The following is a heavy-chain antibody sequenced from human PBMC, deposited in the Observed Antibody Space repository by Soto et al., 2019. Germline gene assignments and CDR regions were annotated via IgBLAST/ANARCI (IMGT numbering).Heavy chain of an antibody. J-gene: IGHJ3*02. V-gene: IGHV3-30*03. CDR3: ALGSGSYYHGALGI. CDR2: ISYDGSNK. CDR1: GFTFSSYG. D-gene: IGHD1-26*01. Sequence: QVQLVESGGGVVQPGRSLRLSCAASGFTFSSYGRHWVRQAPGKGLEWVAVISYDGSNKNYADSVKGRFTISRDNSKNTLYLQMNSLRAEDTAVYYCALGSGSYYHGALGIWGQGTMVTVSS.